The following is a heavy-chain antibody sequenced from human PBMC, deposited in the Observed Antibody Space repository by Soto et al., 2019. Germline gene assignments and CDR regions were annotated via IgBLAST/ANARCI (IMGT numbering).Heavy chain of an antibody. D-gene: IGHD1-7*01. Sequence: GGSLRLSCAASGFTFSSYGMHWVRQAPGKGLEWVAVISYDGSNKYYADSVKGRFTISRDNSKNTLYLQMNSLRAEDTAVYYCAKDRRLELRNYYYYYMDVWGKGTTVTVSS. V-gene: IGHV3-30*18. CDR3: AKDRRLELRNYYYYYMDV. CDR2: ISYDGSNK. J-gene: IGHJ6*03. CDR1: GFTFSSYG.